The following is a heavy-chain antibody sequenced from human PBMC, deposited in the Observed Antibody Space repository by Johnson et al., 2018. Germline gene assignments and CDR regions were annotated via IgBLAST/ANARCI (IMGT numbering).Heavy chain of an antibody. CDR3: ASKTTTWEDAFDI. V-gene: IGHV1-8*01. Sequence: VQLVESGAEVKKPGASVKVSCKASGYTFTSYDINWVRQATGQGLEWMGWMNPNSGNTGYAQKFQGRVTMTRNTSISTAYMGLSSLGSEDTAGYYCASKTTTWEDAFDIWGQGTMVTVSS. D-gene: IGHD1-26*01. J-gene: IGHJ3*02. CDR2: MNPNSGNT. CDR1: GYTFTSYD.